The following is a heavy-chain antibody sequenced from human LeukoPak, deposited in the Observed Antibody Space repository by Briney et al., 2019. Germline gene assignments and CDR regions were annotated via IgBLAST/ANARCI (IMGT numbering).Heavy chain of an antibody. D-gene: IGHD4-17*01. V-gene: IGHV4-59*01. Sequence: SETLSLTCTVSGGSISSYYWSWIRQPPGKGLEWIGYIYYSGSTNYNPSLKSRVTISVDTSKNQFSLKLSSVTAADTAVYYCARCRVYGDYAVDYWGQGTLVTVSS. J-gene: IGHJ4*02. CDR2: IYYSGST. CDR1: GGSISSYY. CDR3: ARCRVYGDYAVDY.